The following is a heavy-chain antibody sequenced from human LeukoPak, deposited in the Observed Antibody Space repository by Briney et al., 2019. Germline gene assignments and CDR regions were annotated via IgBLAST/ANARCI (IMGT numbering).Heavy chain of an antibody. Sequence: GGSLRHSCAASGFTFSSYAMSWVRQAPGKGLEWVSAISGSGGSTYYADSVKGRFTISRDNSKNTLYLQMNGLRAEDTAVYYCAKDRATRRWGTQEFDYWGQGTLVTVSS. V-gene: IGHV3-23*01. D-gene: IGHD3-16*01. CDR3: AKDRATRRWGTQEFDY. CDR2: ISGSGGST. J-gene: IGHJ4*02. CDR1: GFTFSSYA.